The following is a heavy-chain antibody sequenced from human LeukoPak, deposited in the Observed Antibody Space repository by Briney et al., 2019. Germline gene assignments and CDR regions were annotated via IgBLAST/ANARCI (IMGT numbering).Heavy chain of an antibody. Sequence: ASVKVSCKVSGSTLSDLSIHWVRQAPGKGLEYVGGSDPEDGETFHAQNFQGRVTMIEDTATDTAYMELSGLRSEDTALYYCVTDRARLFWYFDVWGRGTLVTVSS. CDR1: GSTLSDLS. CDR2: SDPEDGET. J-gene: IGHJ2*01. V-gene: IGHV1-24*01. CDR3: VTDRARLFWYFDV. D-gene: IGHD2-21*02.